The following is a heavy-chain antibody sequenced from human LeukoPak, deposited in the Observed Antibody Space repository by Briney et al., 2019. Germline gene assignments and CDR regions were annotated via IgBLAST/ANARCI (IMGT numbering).Heavy chain of an antibody. D-gene: IGHD3-22*01. J-gene: IGHJ4*02. V-gene: IGHV4-59*08. Sequence: SETLSLTCTVSGGSISSYYWSWIRQPPGKGLEWIGYIYYSGSTNYNPSLKSRVTISVDTSKNQFSLKLSSMTAADTAVYYCARHDVISGYYLFDSWGQGTLVTVSS. CDR3: ARHDVISGYYLFDS. CDR1: GGSISSYY. CDR2: IYYSGST.